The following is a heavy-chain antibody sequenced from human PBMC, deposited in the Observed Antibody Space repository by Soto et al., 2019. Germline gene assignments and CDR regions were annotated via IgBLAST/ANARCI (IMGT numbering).Heavy chain of an antibody. CDR3: STSVYCSTTRCYYYYGLDV. CDR1: GGTFSSHS. D-gene: IGHD2-2*01. Sequence: QVQLVQSGAEVKKPGSSVKVSCKVSGGTFSSHSINWVRQAPGQGPEWMGGIIPIFGTENYVQKFQGRVTITADESTSTAYMELSSLKSEDTALYYCSTSVYCSTTRCYYYYGLDVWGQGTTVIVSS. J-gene: IGHJ6*02. V-gene: IGHV1-69*01. CDR2: IIPIFGTE.